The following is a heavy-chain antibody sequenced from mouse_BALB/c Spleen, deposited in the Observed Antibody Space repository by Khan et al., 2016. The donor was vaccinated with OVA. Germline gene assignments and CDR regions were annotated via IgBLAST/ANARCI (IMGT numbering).Heavy chain of an antibody. CDR1: GFNIKDTY. Sequence: IQLVQSGAELVKPGASVKLSCTASGFNIKDTYMHWVKQRPEQGLEWIGRIGPANGETKYDPKFQGKATITADTSSNTPYLQVSSLTSEDTAVYYCVLAASDPRNFDVWGAGTTVTVSS. CDR3: VLAASDPRNFDV. V-gene: IGHV14-3*02. CDR2: IGPANGET. J-gene: IGHJ1*01.